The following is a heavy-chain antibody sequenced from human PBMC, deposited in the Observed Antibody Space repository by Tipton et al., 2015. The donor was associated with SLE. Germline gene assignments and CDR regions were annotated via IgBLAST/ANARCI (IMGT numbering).Heavy chain of an antibody. CDR1: GFTFSNYA. V-gene: IGHV3-23*01. CDR3: AREWGY. CDR2: ISGSGTTT. J-gene: IGHJ4*02. D-gene: IGHD1-26*01. Sequence: SPRLSCAASGFTFSNYAMTWVRQAPGKGLEWVSGISGSGTTTDYADSVKGRFTISRDNAKNSLYLQMNSLRAEDTAVYYCAREWGYWGQGTLVTVSS.